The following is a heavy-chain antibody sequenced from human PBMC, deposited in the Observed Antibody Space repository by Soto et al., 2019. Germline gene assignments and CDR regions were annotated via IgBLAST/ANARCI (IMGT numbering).Heavy chain of an antibody. D-gene: IGHD5-18*01. V-gene: IGHV5-51*01. J-gene: IGHJ5*02. CDR1: GYSFTNYW. CDR2: IYPGDSDT. Sequence: EVQLVQSGAEVKKPGESLKISCKGSGYSFTNYWIGWVRQMPGKGLEWVGIIYPGDSDTRYSPSFQGQVTISADKSISTAYLQWSSLKASDTAMYYCARQSGDTAMETSWFDPWGQGTLVAVSS. CDR3: ARQSGDTAMETSWFDP.